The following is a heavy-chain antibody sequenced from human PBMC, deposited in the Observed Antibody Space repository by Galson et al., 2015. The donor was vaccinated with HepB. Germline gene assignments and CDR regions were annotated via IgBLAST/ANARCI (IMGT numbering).Heavy chain of an antibody. D-gene: IGHD1-1*01. CDR1: GYTFTGYY. V-gene: IGHV1-2*06. J-gene: IGHJ6*03. CDR3: ARALGGTTDNYYMDV. CDR2: INPNSGGT. Sequence: SVKVSCKASGYTFTGYYVHWVRQAPGQGLEWMGRINPNSGGTSYAQKYQGRVTMTRDTSISTAYMEVSRLRSDDTAVYYCARALGGTTDNYYMDVWGKGTPFTVSS.